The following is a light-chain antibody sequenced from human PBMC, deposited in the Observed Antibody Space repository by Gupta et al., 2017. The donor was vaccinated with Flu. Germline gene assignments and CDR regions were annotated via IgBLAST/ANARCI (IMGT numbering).Light chain of an antibody. Sequence: TLSLSPGERATLSCRASQSVSNYYLAWYQHKPGQAPRLLIYGASSRATGIPDRFSGSGSGTDFTLTISRLEPEDFAVYYCQQYGTSVPVTFGQGTRLDIK. CDR3: QQYGTSVPVT. CDR1: QSVSNYY. V-gene: IGKV3-20*01. J-gene: IGKJ5*01. CDR2: GAS.